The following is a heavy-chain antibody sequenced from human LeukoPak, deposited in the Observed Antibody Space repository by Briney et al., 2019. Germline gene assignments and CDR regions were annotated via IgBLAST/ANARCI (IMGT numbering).Heavy chain of an antibody. J-gene: IGHJ6*03. Sequence: PSETLSLTCTVSGGSISSYYWSWIRQPAGKGLEWIGRIYTSGSTSYNPSLKSRVTMSVDTSKNQLSLKLSSVTAADTAVYYCARDSGNYYYYYMDVWGKGTTVTGSS. V-gene: IGHV4-4*07. CDR2: IYTSGST. CDR3: ARDSGNYYYYYMDV. D-gene: IGHD1-26*01. CDR1: GGSISSYY.